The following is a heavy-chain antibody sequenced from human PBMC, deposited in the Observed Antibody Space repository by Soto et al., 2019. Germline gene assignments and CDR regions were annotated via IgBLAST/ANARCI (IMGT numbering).Heavy chain of an antibody. CDR2: IQPDGSET. CDR3: ARDPSRGGDYAC. Sequence: EVQLVEAGGGLVQPGGSLRLSCAASGFTFSGHWMGWVRQPLGKGLEWVANIQPDGSETYYVDSLRGRFTISRDTATNLLYLQMNSLRAEDTAVYYCARDPSRGGDYACWGQGTLVTGSS. J-gene: IGHJ4*02. D-gene: IGHD3-16*01. CDR1: GFTFSGHW. V-gene: IGHV3-7*05.